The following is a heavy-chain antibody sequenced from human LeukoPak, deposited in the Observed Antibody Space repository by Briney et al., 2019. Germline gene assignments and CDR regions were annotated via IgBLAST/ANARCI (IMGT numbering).Heavy chain of an antibody. J-gene: IGHJ3*02. CDR3: AKDMRRGAFDI. CDR1: GFTFDDYA. Sequence: GGSLRLSCAASGFTFDDYAMHWVRQAPGKGLEWVSGISWNSGSIDYADSVKGRFTISRDNAKNSLYLQMNSLRAEDTALYYCAKDMRRGAFDIWGQGTMVTVSS. CDR2: ISWNSGSI. V-gene: IGHV3-9*01.